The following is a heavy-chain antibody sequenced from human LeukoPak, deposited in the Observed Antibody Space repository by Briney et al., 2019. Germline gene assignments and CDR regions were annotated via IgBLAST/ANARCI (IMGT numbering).Heavy chain of an antibody. CDR3: ARDRVSWHYFDY. V-gene: IGHV4-4*07. D-gene: IGHD5/OR15-5a*01. CDR2: IYTSGST. CDR1: GGSISSYY. Sequence: SETLSLTCTVSGGSISSYYWSWIRQPAGKGLEWIGRIYTSGSTNYNPSLKSRVTISVDTSKNQFSLKLNSVTAADTAMYYCARDRVSWHYFDYWGQGTLLTVSS. J-gene: IGHJ4*02.